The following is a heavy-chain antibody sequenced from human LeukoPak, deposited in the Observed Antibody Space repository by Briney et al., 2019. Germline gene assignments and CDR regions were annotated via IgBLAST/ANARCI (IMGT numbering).Heavy chain of an antibody. V-gene: IGHV3-21*01. D-gene: IGHD6-6*01. J-gene: IGHJ4*02. CDR2: ISSSSSYI. CDR1: GFTFSSYS. Sequence: GGSLRLSCAASGFTFSSYSMNWVREAPGKGLGWVSSISSSSSYIYYADSAKGRFTISRDNAKNSLYLKLNSLRAEATAVYYCSRDRRARYYWGQGTLVTVSS. CDR3: SRDRRARYY.